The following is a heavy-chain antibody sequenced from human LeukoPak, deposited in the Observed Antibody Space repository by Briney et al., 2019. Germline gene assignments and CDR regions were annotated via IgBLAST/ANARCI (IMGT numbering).Heavy chain of an antibody. Sequence: GASVKVSCKASGGTFSSSSISWVRQAPGQGLEWMGGIIPIFGTANYAQKFQGRVTITADESTRTAYMKLSSLRSEDTAVYYCARGMRCSSTSCRDAFDIWGQGTMVTVSS. CDR1: GGTFSSSS. CDR2: IIPIFGTA. J-gene: IGHJ3*02. V-gene: IGHV1-69*13. D-gene: IGHD2-2*01. CDR3: ARGMRCSSTSCRDAFDI.